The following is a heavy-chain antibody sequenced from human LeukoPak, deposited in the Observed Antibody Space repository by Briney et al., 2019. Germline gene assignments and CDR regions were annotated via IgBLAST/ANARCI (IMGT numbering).Heavy chain of an antibody. D-gene: IGHD2-21*02. CDR3: ARGAHIVVVTGADYFDY. J-gene: IGHJ4*02. V-gene: IGHV4-31*03. CDR1: GVSISSGGYY. Sequence: SQTLSLTCTVSGVSISSGGYYWRWIRQHPGKGLEWIGYIYYSGSTYYNPSLKSRVTISVDTSKNQFSLKLSSVTAADTAVYYCARGAHIVVVTGADYFDYWGQGTLVTVSS. CDR2: IYYSGST.